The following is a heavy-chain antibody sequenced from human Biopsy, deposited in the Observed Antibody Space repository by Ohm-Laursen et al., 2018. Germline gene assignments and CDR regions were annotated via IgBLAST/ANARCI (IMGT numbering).Heavy chain of an antibody. CDR1: GFTFSSYS. V-gene: IGHV3-21*01. Sequence: GSLRLSCAASGFTFSSYSMNWVRQAPGKGLEWISYISETSSHIYDADSVKCRFTVARDNAKNSLYLQLNSLRAEDTAVYYCARDSRRTAREGGMDVWGQGTTVTVSS. J-gene: IGHJ6*02. CDR3: ARDSRRTAREGGMDV. CDR2: ISETSSHI. D-gene: IGHD6-6*01.